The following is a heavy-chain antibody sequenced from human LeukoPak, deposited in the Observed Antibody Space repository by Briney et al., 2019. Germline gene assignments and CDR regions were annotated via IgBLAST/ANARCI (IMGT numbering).Heavy chain of an antibody. CDR1: GSSISSYY. D-gene: IGHD1-26*01. V-gene: IGHV4-59*01. J-gene: IGHJ3*02. CDR3: ARPAYLGIVGATDDAFDI. CDR2: IYYSGST. Sequence: PSETLSLTCTVSGSSISSYYWSWIRQPPGKGLEWIGYIYYSGSTNYNPSLKSRVTISVDTSKNQFSLKLSSVTAADTAVYYCARPAYLGIVGATDDAFDIWGQGTMVTVSS.